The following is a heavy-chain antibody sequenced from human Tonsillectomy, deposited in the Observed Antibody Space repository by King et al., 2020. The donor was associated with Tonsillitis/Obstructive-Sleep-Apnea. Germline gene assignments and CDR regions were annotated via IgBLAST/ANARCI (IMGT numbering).Heavy chain of an antibody. Sequence: QLVQSGAEVKKPGSSVKVSCKASGGTFSSYAISWVRQAPGQGLEWMGGIIPIFGTANYAQKFQGRVTITADESTSTAYMELSSLRSEDTAVYYCARGESGIQLTGNYYYYMDVWGKGTTVTVSS. CDR1: GGTFSSYA. D-gene: IGHD5-18*01. J-gene: IGHJ6*03. V-gene: IGHV1-69*01. CDR2: IIPIFGTA. CDR3: ARGESGIQLTGNYYYYMDV.